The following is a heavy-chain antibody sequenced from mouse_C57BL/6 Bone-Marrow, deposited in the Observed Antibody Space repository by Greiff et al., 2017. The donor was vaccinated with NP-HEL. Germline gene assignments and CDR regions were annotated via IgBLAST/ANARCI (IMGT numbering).Heavy chain of an antibody. CDR2: INPSNGGT. CDR1: GYTFTSYW. Sequence: QVQLQQSGTELVKPGASVKLSCKASGYTFTSYWMHWVKQRPGQGLEWIGNINPSNGGTNYNEKFKSKATLTVDKSSSTAYMQLSSLTSEDSAVYYCARRDYGNYVRYFDVWGTGTTVTVSS. J-gene: IGHJ1*03. V-gene: IGHV1-53*01. CDR3: ARRDYGNYVRYFDV. D-gene: IGHD2-1*01.